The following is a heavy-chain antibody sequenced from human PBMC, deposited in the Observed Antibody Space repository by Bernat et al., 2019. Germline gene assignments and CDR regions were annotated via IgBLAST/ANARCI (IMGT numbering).Heavy chain of an antibody. CDR2: FHPGDSDT. Sequence: EVQLAQSGAEVKKPGESLKSSCQVSGYTFTNYWSGWVRQMPGKGLEWMGIFHPGDSDTRYSPSFHGPVTMSADQSIPTAYLQWSSLKASDSAMYYCARGSIAAVYNWFDPWGQGTLVTVSS. J-gene: IGHJ5*02. V-gene: IGHV5-51*01. CDR3: ARGSIAAVYNWFDP. D-gene: IGHD6-13*01. CDR1: GYTFTNYW.